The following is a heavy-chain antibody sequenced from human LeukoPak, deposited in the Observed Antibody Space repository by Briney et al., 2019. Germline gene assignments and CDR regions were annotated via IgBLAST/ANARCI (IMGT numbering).Heavy chain of an antibody. Sequence: SETLSLTCTVSGGSISSYYWSWIRQPPGKGLEWIGYIYYSGGTNYNPSLKSRVTISVDTSKNQFSLKLSSVTAADTAVYYCARIYGSGSLDWGQGTLVTVSS. V-gene: IGHV4-59*01. CDR3: ARIYGSGSLD. J-gene: IGHJ4*02. CDR1: GGSISSYY. CDR2: IYYSGGT. D-gene: IGHD3-10*01.